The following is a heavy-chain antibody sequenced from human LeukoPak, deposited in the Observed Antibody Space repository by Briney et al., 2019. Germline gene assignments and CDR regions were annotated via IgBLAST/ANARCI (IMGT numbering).Heavy chain of an antibody. CDR2: IYYSGST. Sequence: PSETLSLTCTVSGGSISSYYWSWIRQPPGKGLEWIGHIYYSGSTNYNPSLKSRVTISVDTSKNQFSLKLTSVTAADTAVYYRARVSGSYWYWGQGTLVTVSS. CDR3: ARVSGSYWY. J-gene: IGHJ4*02. V-gene: IGHV4-59*01. CDR1: GGSISSYY. D-gene: IGHD1-26*01.